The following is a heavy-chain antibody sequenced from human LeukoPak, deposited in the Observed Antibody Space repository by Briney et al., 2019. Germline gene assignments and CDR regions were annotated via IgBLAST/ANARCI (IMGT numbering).Heavy chain of an antibody. J-gene: IGHJ4*02. CDR2: ISNDGSNK. D-gene: IGHD1-26*01. CDR3: ANVGLLVGATVGH. CDR1: GFTFSSYG. V-gene: IGHV3-30*18. Sequence: GRSLRLSCAASGFTFSSYGIHWVRQAPDKGREWVTSISNDGSNKYYADSVKGRFTISRDNSKNTLYLQMNSLRAEDTAIYYCANVGLLVGATVGHWGQGTLVTVSS.